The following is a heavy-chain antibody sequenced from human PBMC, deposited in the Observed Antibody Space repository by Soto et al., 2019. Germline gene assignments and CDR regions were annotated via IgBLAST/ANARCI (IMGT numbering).Heavy chain of an antibody. CDR1: GFTFSDYY. J-gene: IGHJ4*02. CDR3: ARDKFWYSSSWYYFDY. D-gene: IGHD6-13*01. Sequence: LRLSCAASGFTFSDYYMSWIRQAPGKGLEWVSYISSSSSYTNYADSVKGRFTISRDNAKNSLYLQMNSLRAEDTAVYYCARDKFWYSSSWYYFDYWGQGTLVTVSS. CDR2: ISSSSSYT. V-gene: IGHV3-11*06.